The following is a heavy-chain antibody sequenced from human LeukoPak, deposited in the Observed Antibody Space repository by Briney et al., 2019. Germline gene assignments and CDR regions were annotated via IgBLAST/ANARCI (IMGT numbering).Heavy chain of an antibody. Sequence: AGSLRLSCAASGFIFNTYDMHWVRQAPGKGLEWVAVIWYDGSDKYYADSVKGRFTISRDNSKNTLYLQMNSLRAEDTAIYYCARAEVAGPGTYYWGQGTLVTVSS. CDR2: IWYDGSDK. J-gene: IGHJ4*02. V-gene: IGHV3-33*01. CDR1: GFIFNTYD. CDR3: ARAEVAGPGTYY. D-gene: IGHD6-19*01.